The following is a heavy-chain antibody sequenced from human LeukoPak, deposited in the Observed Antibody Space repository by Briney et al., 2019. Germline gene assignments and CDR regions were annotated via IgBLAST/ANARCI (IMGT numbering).Heavy chain of an antibody. V-gene: IGHV3-23*01. CDR2: LSGSGGGT. Sequence: GGSLRLSCAVAGITLTNYDMSWVRHAPGKGQELVAGLSGSGGGTNYADSVKGRFTISSDNAKNTLYLQMNSLRAEDTAVYFCAKRGVVIRVILVGFHKEAYYFDSWGQGALVTVSS. D-gene: IGHD3-10*01. J-gene: IGHJ4*02. CDR3: AKRGVVIRVILVGFHKEAYYFDS. CDR1: GITLTNYD.